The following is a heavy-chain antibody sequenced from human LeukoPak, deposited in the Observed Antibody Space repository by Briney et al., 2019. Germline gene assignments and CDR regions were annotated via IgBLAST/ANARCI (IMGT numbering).Heavy chain of an antibody. J-gene: IGHJ5*02. V-gene: IGHV4-59*08. Sequence: PSETLSLTCTVSGGSISSHYWSWIRQPPGKGLDWMGYIYYSGSTNYNPSRKIRVTISEDTSKNQFSLMLSSVTPADTAVYYCTRYVYSWSWFDPWGQGDLVPVSS. CDR1: GGSISSHY. CDR2: IYYSGST. CDR3: TRYVYSWSWFDP. D-gene: IGHD1-20*01.